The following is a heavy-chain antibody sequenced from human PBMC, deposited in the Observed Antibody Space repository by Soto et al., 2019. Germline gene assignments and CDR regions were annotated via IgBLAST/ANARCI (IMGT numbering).Heavy chain of an antibody. J-gene: IGHJ6*03. CDR2: MNPNSGKT. CDR3: ARALMVYADYYYYYMDV. V-gene: IGHV1-8*01. Sequence: QVQLVQSGAEVKKPGASVKVSCKASGYTFTRYDIKWVRQATGQGLEWMGWMNPNSGKTGYAQKFQARVTMTRNTSISTAYTELSSLRSEDTAVYYCARALMVYADYYYYYMDVWCKGTTVTVSS. CDR1: GYTFTRYD. D-gene: IGHD2-8*01.